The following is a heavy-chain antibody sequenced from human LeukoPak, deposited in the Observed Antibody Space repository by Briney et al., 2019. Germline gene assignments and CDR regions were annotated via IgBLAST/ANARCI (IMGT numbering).Heavy chain of an antibody. CDR3: ARDRYSGYDGFGAFDI. J-gene: IGHJ3*02. Sequence: SETLSLTCAVSGGPLTCYYWSWIRQPPGKGLEWIGFIYYRGSTNYNPSLESRVTISVDTSKNRFSLKLSSVTAADTAVYYCARDRYSGYDGFGAFDIWGQGTMVTVSS. CDR1: GGPLTCYY. CDR2: IYYRGST. D-gene: IGHD5-12*01. V-gene: IGHV4-59*01.